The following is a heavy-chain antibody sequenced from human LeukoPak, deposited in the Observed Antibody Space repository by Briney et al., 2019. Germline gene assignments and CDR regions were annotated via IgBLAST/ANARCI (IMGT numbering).Heavy chain of an antibody. CDR2: IYYSGST. Sequence: SETLSLTCTVSGGSISSYYWSWIRQPPEKGLEWIGYIYYSGSTNYNPSLKSRVTISVDTSKNQFSLKLSSVTAADTAVYYCARGVVTAIRHDHNWFDPWGQGTLVTVSS. V-gene: IGHV4-59*01. D-gene: IGHD2-21*02. J-gene: IGHJ5*02. CDR1: GGSISSYY. CDR3: ARGVVTAIRHDHNWFDP.